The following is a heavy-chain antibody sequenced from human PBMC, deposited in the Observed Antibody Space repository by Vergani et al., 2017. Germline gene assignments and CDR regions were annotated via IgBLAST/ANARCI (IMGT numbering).Heavy chain of an antibody. CDR3: ARGLADREIDY. J-gene: IGHJ4*02. V-gene: IGHV4-34*01. CDR2: INDSGST. D-gene: IGHD5-24*01. Sequence: QVQLQQWGAGLLKPSETLSLTCAVYGGSFSGYYWSWIRQPPGKGLEWIGEINDSGSTNYNPSLKSRVTISVDTSKNQFSLKLSSVTAADTAVYYCARGLADREIDYWGQGTLVTVSS. CDR1: GGSFSGYY.